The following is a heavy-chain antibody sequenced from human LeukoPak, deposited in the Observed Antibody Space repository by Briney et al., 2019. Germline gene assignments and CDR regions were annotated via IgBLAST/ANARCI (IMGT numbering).Heavy chain of an antibody. V-gene: IGHV4-59*01. CDR3: ARDSRRELLHAFDI. D-gene: IGHD1-26*01. CDR1: GGSISSYY. Sequence: SETLSLTCTVSGGSISSYYWSWIRQPPGKGLEWIGYIYYTGSTNYNPSLRSRVAISVDTSKNHFSLKLTSVTAADTAVYYCARDSRRELLHAFDIWGQGTMVTVSS. J-gene: IGHJ3*02. CDR2: IYYTGST.